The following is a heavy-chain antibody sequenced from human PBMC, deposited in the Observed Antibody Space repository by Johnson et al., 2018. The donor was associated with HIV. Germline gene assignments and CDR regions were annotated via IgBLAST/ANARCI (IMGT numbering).Heavy chain of an antibody. CDR1: GFTFSSYA. CDR2: ISYDGSNK. Sequence: QVQLVESGGGVVQPGRSLRLSCAASGFTFSSYAMHWVRQAPGKGLAWVAVISYDGSNKYYADSVQGRFTISRDNSKNTLYLQMNSLRAEDTAVYYCARGSPDYNFWSGYVDAFDIWGQGTMVTVSS. V-gene: IGHV3-30-3*01. J-gene: IGHJ3*02. CDR3: ARGSPDYNFWSGYVDAFDI. D-gene: IGHD3-3*01.